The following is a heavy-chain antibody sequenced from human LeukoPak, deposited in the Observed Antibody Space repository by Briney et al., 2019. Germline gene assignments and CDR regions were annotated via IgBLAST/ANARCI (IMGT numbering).Heavy chain of an antibody. CDR1: GGSISSGSYY. J-gene: IGHJ3*02. CDR2: IYTSGST. Sequence: SETLSLTCTVSGGSISSGSYYWSWIRQPAGKGLGWIGRIYTSGSTNYNPSLKSRVTISVDTSKNQFSLKLSSVTAADTAVYYCARAQRGVRDAFDIWGQGTMVTVSS. CDR3: ARAQRGVRDAFDI. D-gene: IGHD6-25*01. V-gene: IGHV4-61*02.